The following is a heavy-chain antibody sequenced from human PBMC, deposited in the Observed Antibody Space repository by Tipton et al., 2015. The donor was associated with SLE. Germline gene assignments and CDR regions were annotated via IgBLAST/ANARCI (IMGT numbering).Heavy chain of an antibody. V-gene: IGHV4-59*08. CDR2: FYYSGST. CDR1: GGSINNYY. CDR3: ARGTNYDSSGYYSY. Sequence: TLSLTCTVSGGSINNYYWSWIRQPPGKELEWIGYFYYSGSTNYNPSLKSRVTISVDTSKNQFSLKLSSVTAADTALYYCARGTNYDSSGYYSYWGQGTLVTVSS. J-gene: IGHJ4*02. D-gene: IGHD3-22*01.